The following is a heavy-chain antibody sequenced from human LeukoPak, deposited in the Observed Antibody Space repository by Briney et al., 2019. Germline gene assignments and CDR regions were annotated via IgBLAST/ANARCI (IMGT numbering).Heavy chain of an antibody. J-gene: IGHJ6*03. Sequence: GGSLRLSCAASGFTFSSYWMSWVRQAPGKGLEWVANIKQDGSEKYYVDSVKGRFTISRDNAKNSLYLQMNSLRAEDTAVYYCARDKGYYYYYMDVWGKGTTVTVSS. CDR2: IKQDGSEK. V-gene: IGHV3-7*01. CDR1: GFTFSSYW. CDR3: ARDKGYYYYYMDV.